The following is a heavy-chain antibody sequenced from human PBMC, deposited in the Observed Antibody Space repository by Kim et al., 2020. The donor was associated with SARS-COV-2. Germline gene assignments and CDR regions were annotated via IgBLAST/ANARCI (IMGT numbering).Heavy chain of an antibody. D-gene: IGHD3-9*01. CDR2: INAGNGNT. CDR3: ARDGLRYFDWLLYYFDY. Sequence: ASVKVSCKASGYTFTSYAMHWVRQAPGQRLEWMGWINAGNGNTKYSQKFQGRVTITRDTSASTAYMELSSLRSEDTAVYYCARDGLRYFDWLLYYFDYWGQGTLVTVSS. J-gene: IGHJ4*02. V-gene: IGHV1-3*01. CDR1: GYTFTSYA.